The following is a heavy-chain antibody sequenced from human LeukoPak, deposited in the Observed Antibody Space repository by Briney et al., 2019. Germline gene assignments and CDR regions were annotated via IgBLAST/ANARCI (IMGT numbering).Heavy chain of an antibody. J-gene: IGHJ4*02. CDR3: AKTPSYDSSGYYWGFYFDY. V-gene: IGHV3-23*01. CDR1: GFTFSSYA. CDR2: ISGSGGST. D-gene: IGHD3-22*01. Sequence: PGGSLTLSCAASGFTFSSYAMSWVRQAPGKGLEWVSDISGSGGSTYYADSVKGRFTISRDNSKNSLYLQMNSLRAEDTAVYYCAKTPSYDSSGYYWGFYFDYWGQGTLVTVSS.